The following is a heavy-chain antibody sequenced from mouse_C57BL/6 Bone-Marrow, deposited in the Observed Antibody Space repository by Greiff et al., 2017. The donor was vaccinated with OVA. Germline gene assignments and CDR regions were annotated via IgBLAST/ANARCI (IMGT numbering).Heavy chain of an antibody. D-gene: IGHD1-1*01. Sequence: QVQLQQPGAELVKPGASVKLSCKASGYTFTSYWMHWVKQRPGQGLEWIGYINPSSGYTKYNQKFKDKATLTADKSSSTAYMQLSSLTYEDSAVYYCAATVVANGDYAMDYWGQGTSVTVSS. J-gene: IGHJ4*01. V-gene: IGHV1-7*01. CDR2: INPSSGYT. CDR1: GYTFTSYW. CDR3: AATVVANGDYAMDY.